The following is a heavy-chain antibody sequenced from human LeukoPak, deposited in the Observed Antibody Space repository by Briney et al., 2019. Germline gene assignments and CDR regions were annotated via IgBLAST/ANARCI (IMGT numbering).Heavy chain of an antibody. CDR2: ISKNGRNT. D-gene: IGHD6-19*01. V-gene: IGHV3-64*01. J-gene: IGHJ1*01. CDR3: ARVDSGSACAS. Sequence: GGSLRLSCGASGFTFSSYAMGWVRQAPGKGLEFVSAISKNGRNTYYGNSMKGRFTISRDISKNTLYLQMGSLRPEDMAVYYCARVDSGSACASWGQGILVTVSS. CDR1: GFTFSSYA.